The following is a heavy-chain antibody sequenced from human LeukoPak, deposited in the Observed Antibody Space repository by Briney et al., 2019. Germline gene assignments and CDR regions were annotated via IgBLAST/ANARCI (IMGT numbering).Heavy chain of an antibody. CDR3: ARGPGGYYYDSSGYPQ. CDR2: IYYSGKT. CDR1: GGSISSSSYY. V-gene: IGHV4-39*07. D-gene: IGHD3-22*01. J-gene: IGHJ4*02. Sequence: PSDTQTLTCTVSGGSISSSSYYWGWICQPPGKGVEWIGSIYYSGKTCYNPSLKSRVTISGDTSKNQFSLKLSSVTAADTAVYYCARGPGGYYYDSSGYPQWGQGTLVTVSS.